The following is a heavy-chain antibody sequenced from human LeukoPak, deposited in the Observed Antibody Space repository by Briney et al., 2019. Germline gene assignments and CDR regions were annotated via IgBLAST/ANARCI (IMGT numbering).Heavy chain of an antibody. V-gene: IGHV1-2*02. Sequence: ASVKGSCKASGDTFTGYYMHWVRQAPGQGLEWMGWINPNSGGTNYAQRFQGRVTMTRDTSISTAYTELSRLRSDDTAVYYCARGQLSNTAMVTRWGQGTLVTVSS. CDR2: INPNSGGT. J-gene: IGHJ4*02. D-gene: IGHD5-18*01. CDR3: ARGQLSNTAMVTR. CDR1: GDTFTGYY.